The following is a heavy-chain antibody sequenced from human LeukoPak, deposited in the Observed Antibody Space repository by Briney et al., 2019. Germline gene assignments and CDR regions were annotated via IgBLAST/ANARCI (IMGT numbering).Heavy chain of an antibody. CDR3: AREGSTGRSFDY. J-gene: IGHJ4*02. CDR1: GFTFRIYW. V-gene: IGHV3-33*08. CDR2: IWYDGSNK. Sequence: GGSLRLSCAASGFTFRIYWMTWVRQAPGKGLEWVAVIWYDGSNKYYADSVKGRFTISRDISKNTLYLQMNSLRAEDTAVYYCAREGSTGRSFDYWGQGTLVTVSS. D-gene: IGHD3-10*01.